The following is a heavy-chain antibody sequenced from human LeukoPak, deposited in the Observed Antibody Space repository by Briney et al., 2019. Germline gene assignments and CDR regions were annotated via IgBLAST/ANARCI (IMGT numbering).Heavy chain of an antibody. D-gene: IGHD4-17*01. V-gene: IGHV4-59*01. Sequence: SETLSLTCTVSGGSIRGSYWSWIRQPPGKGLEWIAYMYNSGSTNYIPSLKSRVTISIDTSKNQFSLKLSSLTAADTAIYYCARGIESYGDYGYWGQGILVTVSS. CDR2: MYNSGST. CDR3: ARGIESYGDYGY. J-gene: IGHJ4*02. CDR1: GGSIRGSY.